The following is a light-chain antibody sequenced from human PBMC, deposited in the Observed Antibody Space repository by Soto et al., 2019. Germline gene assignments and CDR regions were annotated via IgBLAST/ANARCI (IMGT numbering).Light chain of an antibody. V-gene: IGKV3-20*01. Sequence: EIVLTQSPGTLSLSPGERATLSCRASQSVSGSSLVWYQQKPGQAPRLLIYGASSRATGIPDRFSGSGSGTDFTLTINRLEPEDFAVYYCQQYDSSPSSFTFGPGTKVDIK. CDR2: GAS. CDR3: QQYDSSPSSFT. J-gene: IGKJ3*01. CDR1: QSVSGSS.